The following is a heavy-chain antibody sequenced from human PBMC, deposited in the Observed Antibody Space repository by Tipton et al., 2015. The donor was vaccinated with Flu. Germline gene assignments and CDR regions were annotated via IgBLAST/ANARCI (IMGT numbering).Heavy chain of an antibody. CDR3: AKGAAGPDYYYYYGMDV. V-gene: IGHV3-9*01. CDR1: GFTFDDYA. D-gene: IGHD1-14*01. J-gene: IGHJ6*02. Sequence: SLRLSCAASGFTFDDYAMHWVRQAPGKGLEWVSGISWNSGSIGYADSVKGRFTISRDNAKNSLYLQMNSLRAEDTALYYCAKGAAGPDYYYYYGMDVWGQGTTVTVSS. CDR2: ISWNSGSI.